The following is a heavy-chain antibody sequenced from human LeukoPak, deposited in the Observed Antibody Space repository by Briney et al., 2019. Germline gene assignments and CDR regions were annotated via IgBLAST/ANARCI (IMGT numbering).Heavy chain of an antibody. CDR2: IYPTGNT. CDR1: GGAIISYY. V-gene: IGHV4-4*07. CDR3: ARLKFYDSTGYSPGYYMDV. Sequence: SETLSLTCSVSGGAIISYYWSWIRQPAGKGPEWIGRIYPTGNTDYNPSLKTRVTMSTDLSKKQFSLRLRSVTAADTAVYYCARLKFYDSTGYSPGYYMDVWGKATAVTVSS. D-gene: IGHD3-22*01. J-gene: IGHJ6*03.